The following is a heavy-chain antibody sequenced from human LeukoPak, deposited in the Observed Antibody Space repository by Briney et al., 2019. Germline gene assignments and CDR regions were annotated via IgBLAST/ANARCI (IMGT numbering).Heavy chain of an antibody. J-gene: IGHJ4*02. CDR1: GLSFSSFA. Sequence: PRGSLRLSCAATGLSFSSFAMSWVRQGPARGLEWVSSSRGNGETFYADSVKGRFTLSSDTFRNTVYFQLNNLRVEDTAIYYCARASWVSTTDAVRWGQGTRVTVSS. V-gene: IGHV3-23*01. CDR3: ARASWVSTTDAVR. D-gene: IGHD1-14*01. CDR2: SRGNGET.